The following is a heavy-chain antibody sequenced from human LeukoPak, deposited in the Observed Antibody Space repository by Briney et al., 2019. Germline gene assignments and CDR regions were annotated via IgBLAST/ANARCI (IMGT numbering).Heavy chain of an antibody. CDR3: ARDRAWFGELSAYYYYYMDV. CDR1: GFTFSSYS. CDR2: ISSSSSYI. V-gene: IGHV3-21*01. D-gene: IGHD3-10*01. Sequence: GGSLRLSCAASGFTFSSYSMNWVRQAPGKGLEWVSSISSSSSYIYYADSVKGRFTISRDNAKNSLYLQMNSLRAEDTAVYYCARDRAWFGELSAYYYYYMDVWGEGTTVTVSS. J-gene: IGHJ6*03.